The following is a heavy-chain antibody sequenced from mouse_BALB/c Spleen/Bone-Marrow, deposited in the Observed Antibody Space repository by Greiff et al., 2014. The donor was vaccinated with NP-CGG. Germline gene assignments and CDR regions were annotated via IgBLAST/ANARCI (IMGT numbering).Heavy chain of an antibody. D-gene: IGHD2-3*01. CDR3: SREDGNHYFDY. CDR1: GYTFTSYW. CDR2: IDPSDSYT. Sequence: QVQLQQSGAELVKPGASVKMSCKASGYTFTSYWMHWVKQRPGHGLEWIGLIDPSDSYTSYNQNFKGKATLTVDTSSNTAYMQLSSLTSEDSAVCYCSREDGNHYFDYWGQGTTLAVSS. J-gene: IGHJ2*01. V-gene: IGHV1S127*01.